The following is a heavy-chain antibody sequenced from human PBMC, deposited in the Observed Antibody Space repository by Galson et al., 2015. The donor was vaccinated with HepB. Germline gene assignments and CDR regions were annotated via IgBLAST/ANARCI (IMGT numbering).Heavy chain of an antibody. Sequence: SVKVSCKASGYTFTDYHIHWVRQAPGQGLEVIGWIGTYNGATTYTQKFQGRVTMTRDTSISTAYMELSRLRSDDTVVYYCARGGYGYGNYGMDVWGQGTTVTVSS. D-gene: IGHD5-18*01. CDR3: ARGGYGYGNYGMDV. CDR2: IGTYNGAT. CDR1: GYTFTDYH. J-gene: IGHJ6*02. V-gene: IGHV1-2*02.